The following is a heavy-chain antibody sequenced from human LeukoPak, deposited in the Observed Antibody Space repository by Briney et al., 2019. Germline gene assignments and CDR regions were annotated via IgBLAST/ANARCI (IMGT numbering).Heavy chain of an antibody. CDR3: ARDRLLYPLDY. Sequence: SETLSLTCTVSGGSISSGDYYWSWIRQPPGKGLEWIGYIYYSGSTYYNPSLKSRVTISVDTSKNQFSLKLSSVIAADTAVYYCARDRLLYPLDYWGQGTLVTVSS. CDR2: IYYSGST. CDR1: GGSISSGDYY. D-gene: IGHD3-3*01. J-gene: IGHJ4*02. V-gene: IGHV4-30-4*01.